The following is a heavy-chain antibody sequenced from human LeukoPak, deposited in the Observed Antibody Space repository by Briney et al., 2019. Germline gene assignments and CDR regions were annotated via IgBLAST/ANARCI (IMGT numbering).Heavy chain of an antibody. CDR2: IYWDDDK. D-gene: IGHD2-21*02. CDR1: GFSLSTTAMC. CDR3: AHSAACGGDCYFDY. V-gene: IGHV2-5*08. Sequence: SGPTLVNPTQTLTLTCTFSGFSLSTTAMCVSWIRQPPGKALEWLALIYWDDDKRYSPSLKSRLTITKDTSKNQVVLTMTNMDPVDTATYYCAHSAACGGDCYFDYWGQGTLVTVSS. J-gene: IGHJ4*02.